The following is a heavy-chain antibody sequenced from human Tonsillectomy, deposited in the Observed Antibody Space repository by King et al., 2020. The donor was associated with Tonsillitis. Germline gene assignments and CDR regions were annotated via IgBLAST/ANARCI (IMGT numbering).Heavy chain of an antibody. CDR2: IYWNDDK. CDR3: AHRRDDAYYEFWSGYYEGGWFDP. D-gene: IGHD3-3*01. V-gene: IGHV2-5*01. J-gene: IGHJ5*02. Sequence: ITLKESGPTLVKPTQTLTLTCTFSGFSLSTSGVGVGWIRQPPGKALEWLALIYWNDDKRYSPSLKSRLTITKDTSKNQVVLTMTNRDPVDKATYYCAHRRDDAYYEFWSGYYEGGWFDPWGQGTLVTVSS. CDR1: GFSLSTSGVG.